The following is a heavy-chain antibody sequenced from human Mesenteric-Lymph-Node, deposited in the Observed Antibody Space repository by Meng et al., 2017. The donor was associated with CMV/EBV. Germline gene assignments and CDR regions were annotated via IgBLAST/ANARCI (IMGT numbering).Heavy chain of an antibody. V-gene: IGHV1-8*01. Sequence: ASGYTFTSYDIACVRHASGQGIEWIGWMNPNSGNTGSAQQFQGRVTLTRNTSISTAYMELSSLRSEDTAVYYCSRGRTTGRTSWFDPWGQGTLVTVSS. CDR1: GYTFTSYD. CDR2: MNPNSGNT. CDR3: SRGRTTGRTSWFDP. J-gene: IGHJ5*02. D-gene: IGHD1-1*01.